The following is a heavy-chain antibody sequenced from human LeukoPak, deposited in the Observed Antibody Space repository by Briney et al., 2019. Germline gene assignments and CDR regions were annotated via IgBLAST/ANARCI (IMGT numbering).Heavy chain of an antibody. CDR3: ARDRSVGAVAGTHRYYFDY. J-gene: IGHJ4*02. D-gene: IGHD6-19*01. Sequence: SETLSLTCTVSGGSISSSSYYWGWIRQPPGKGLEWIGSIYYSGSTYYNPPLKSRVTISVDTSKNQFSLKLSSVTAADTAVYYCARDRSVGAVAGTHRYYFDYWGQGTLVTVSS. CDR1: GGSISSSSYY. V-gene: IGHV4-39*07. CDR2: IYYSGST.